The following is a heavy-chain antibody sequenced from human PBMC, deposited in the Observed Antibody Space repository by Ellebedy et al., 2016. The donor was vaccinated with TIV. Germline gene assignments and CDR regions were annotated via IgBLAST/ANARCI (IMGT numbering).Heavy chain of an antibody. CDR1: GFTFSDYY. V-gene: IGHV3-11*01. CDR2: ISSSGSTI. D-gene: IGHD5-18*01. J-gene: IGHJ4*02. Sequence: GESLKISCAASGFTFSDYYMSWIRQAPGKGLEWVSYISSSGSTIYYADSVKGRFTISRDNAKNSLYLQMNSLRAEDTAVYYCAREHGYSYGSMAYWGQGTLVTVSS. CDR3: AREHGYSYGSMAY.